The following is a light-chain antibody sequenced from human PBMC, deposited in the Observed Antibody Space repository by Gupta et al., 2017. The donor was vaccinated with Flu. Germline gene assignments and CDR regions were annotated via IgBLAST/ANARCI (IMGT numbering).Light chain of an antibody. CDR2: GKN. CDR3: NSRDSRGHHVV. V-gene: IGLV3-19*01. J-gene: IGLJ2*01. Sequence: GQTVRITCQGDSLREYDASWYQQKPGQAPVLVIYGKNNRPSGIPDRFSGSNSGNTASLTITGAQAEDEADYYCNSRDSRGHHVVFGGGTKLTV. CDR1: SLREYD.